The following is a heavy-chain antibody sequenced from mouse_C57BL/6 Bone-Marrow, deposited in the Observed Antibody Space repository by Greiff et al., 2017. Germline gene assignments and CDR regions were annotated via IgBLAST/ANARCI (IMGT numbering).Heavy chain of an antibody. CDR1: GFSFNTYA. V-gene: IGHV10-1*01. CDR3: ARGGDGYNFDY. J-gene: IGHJ2*01. Sequence: EVKLMESGGGLVQPKGSLKLSCAASGFSFNTYALNWVRQAPGKGLEWVARIRSKSNNYATYYADSVKDRFTISRDDSASTLYLQMNNLKTEDTAIYYCARGGDGYNFDYWGQGTTLTVSS. CDR2: IRSKSNNYAT. D-gene: IGHD2-3*01.